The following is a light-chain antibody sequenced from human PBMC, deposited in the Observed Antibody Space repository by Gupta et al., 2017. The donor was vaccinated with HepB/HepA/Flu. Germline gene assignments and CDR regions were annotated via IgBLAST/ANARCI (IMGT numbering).Light chain of an antibody. CDR3: QQSYGTPRT. CDR2: AAS. CDR1: QSISNF. V-gene: IGKV1-39*01. Sequence: DIQMTQSPSSLSASVGDRVTIACRASQSISNFLNWYQQKPGKAPNLLIYAASSLQSGVPSRFSGSGSGTDFTLTISSLQPEGFATYYCQQSYGTPRTFGQGTRVEIK. J-gene: IGKJ1*01.